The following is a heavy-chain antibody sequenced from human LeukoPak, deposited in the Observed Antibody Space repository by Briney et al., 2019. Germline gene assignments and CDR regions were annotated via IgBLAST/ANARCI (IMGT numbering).Heavy chain of an antibody. D-gene: IGHD6-13*01. Sequence: PGGSLRLSCAASGFSISNDWMGWVRQAPGKGLEWVSGVVNGGESTFYADSVKGRFTVSRDNSKNTLYLQMNSLRAEDTAVYYCTKDHGSSRSWADAFHIWGQGTMVTVSS. CDR1: GFSISNDW. V-gene: IGHV3-23*01. CDR2: VVNGGEST. CDR3: TKDHGSSRSWADAFHI. J-gene: IGHJ3*02.